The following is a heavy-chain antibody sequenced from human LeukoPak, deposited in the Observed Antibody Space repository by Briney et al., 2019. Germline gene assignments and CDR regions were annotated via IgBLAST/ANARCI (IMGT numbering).Heavy chain of an antibody. V-gene: IGHV3-49*04. Sequence: GGSLRLSCTTSGFAFDDLAMSGVRQPAGKGLEWVGFIRRRAYGGAAEYAASVKGRFIISRDDSKGIAYLQMNSLKTEDTAVYYCSRNGLVDFDYWGQGSRVIVSP. CDR3: SRNGLVDFDY. CDR1: GFAFDDLA. CDR2: IRRRAYGGAA. J-gene: IGHJ4*02.